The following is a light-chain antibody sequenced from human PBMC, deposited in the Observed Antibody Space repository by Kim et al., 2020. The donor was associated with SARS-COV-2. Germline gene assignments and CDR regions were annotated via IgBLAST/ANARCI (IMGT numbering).Light chain of an antibody. CDR1: SLRKYY. V-gene: IGLV3-19*01. CDR2: GKN. CDR3: NSRDTSNFVI. Sequence: SSELTQDPAVSVALGQTVRITCQGDSLRKYYASWYQQKPGQAPVLLISGKNNRPSGIPDRFSGSSSGNTASLTIAGAQAEDEADYYCNSRDTSNFVIFGGGTKLPS. J-gene: IGLJ2*01.